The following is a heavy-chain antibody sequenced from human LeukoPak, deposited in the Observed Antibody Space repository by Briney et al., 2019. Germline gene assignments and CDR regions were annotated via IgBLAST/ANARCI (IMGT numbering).Heavy chain of an antibody. CDR2: IRSSSSYI. Sequence: PGGSLRLSXAASGFTFSSYSMNWVRQAPGKGLEWVSSIRSSSSYIYYADSVKGRFTISRDNAKNSLYLQMNSLRAEDTAVYYCARDKVVAAKASDYWGQGTLVTVSS. V-gene: IGHV3-21*01. CDR3: ARDKVVAAKASDY. CDR1: GFTFSSYS. J-gene: IGHJ4*02. D-gene: IGHD2-15*01.